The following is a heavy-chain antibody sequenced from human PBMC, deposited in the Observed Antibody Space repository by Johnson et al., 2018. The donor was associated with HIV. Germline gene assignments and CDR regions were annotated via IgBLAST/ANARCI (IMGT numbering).Heavy chain of an antibody. Sequence: VQLVESGGGLVQSGGSLRLSCAASGFSCSNFWMSWVRQAPGKGLEWVANIKQDGSEKDYVDSVKGRFTISRDNAKNSLHLKMNSLRVEDTAVYYCTRGGAWILNAFDIWGQGTMVTISS. J-gene: IGHJ3*02. CDR1: GFSCSNFW. CDR2: IKQDGSEK. D-gene: IGHD5-18*01. CDR3: TRGGAWILNAFDI. V-gene: IGHV3-7*05.